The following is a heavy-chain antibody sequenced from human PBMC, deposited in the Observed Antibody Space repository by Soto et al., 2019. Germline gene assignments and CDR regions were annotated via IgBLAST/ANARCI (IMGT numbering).Heavy chain of an antibody. J-gene: IGHJ4*02. D-gene: IGHD4-17*01. CDR2: ISTYNGNT. CDR1: GYTFTSNG. V-gene: IGHV1-18*01. CDR3: ARDGYGEYGC. Sequence: QVQLVQSGAEVKKPGTSVKVSCKASGYTFTSNGISWVRQAPGQGLEWMGWISTYNGNTNYAQKLQGRVTMTRDTSTSRVYVDLRDLRSDDTAFYYCARDGYGEYGCWGQGSLVTVSS.